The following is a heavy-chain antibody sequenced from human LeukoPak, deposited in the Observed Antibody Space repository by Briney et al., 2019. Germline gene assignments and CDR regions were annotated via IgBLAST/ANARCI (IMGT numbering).Heavy chain of an antibody. CDR3: AKGTYSAYNSGCAY. D-gene: IGHD5-12*01. V-gene: IGHV3-9*03. Sequence: QPGRSLRLSCAASGFTFDDYAMHWVRQAPGKGLEWVSGISWNSGSIGYADSVKGRFTISRDNAKNSLYLQMNSLRAEDMALYYCAKGTYSAYNSGCAYWGQGTLVTVSS. CDR1: GFTFDDYA. CDR2: ISWNSGSI. J-gene: IGHJ4*02.